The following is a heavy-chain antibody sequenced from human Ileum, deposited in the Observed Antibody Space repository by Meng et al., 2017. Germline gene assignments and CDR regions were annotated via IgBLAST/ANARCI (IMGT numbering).Heavy chain of an antibody. V-gene: IGHV4-4*02. J-gene: IGHJ4*02. CDR3: VRHGGKYFDS. CDR2: IYLAGSP. CDR1: GGSISSSFY. Sequence: QVQPQQSGPGLVAPSGTLYLTCTVSGGSISSSFYWSWVRQSPGKGLEWIGQIYLAGSPNYNPSLESRVTISVDKSKNQFSLRLTSVTAADTAIFYCVRHGGKYFDSWGQGTLVTVSS. D-gene: IGHD2-15*01.